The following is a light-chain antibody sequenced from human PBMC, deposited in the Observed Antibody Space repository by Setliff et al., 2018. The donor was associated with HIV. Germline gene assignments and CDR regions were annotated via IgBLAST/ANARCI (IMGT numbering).Light chain of an antibody. CDR3: SSYTASSTLV. CDR1: SSDVGGYNY. CDR2: DVS. J-gene: IGLJ3*02. Sequence: QSALTQPASVSASPGQSITISCTGSSSDVGGYNYVSWYQQHPGKAPKLMIYDVSQRPSGVSDRFSGSKSGITASLTISGLQPEDESDYYCSSYTASSTLVFGGGTRSPS. V-gene: IGLV2-14*03.